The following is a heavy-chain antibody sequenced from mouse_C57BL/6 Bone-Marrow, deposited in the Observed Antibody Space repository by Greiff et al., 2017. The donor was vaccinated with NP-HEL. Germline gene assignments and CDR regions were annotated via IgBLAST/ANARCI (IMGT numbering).Heavy chain of an antibody. CDR3: ARQGYGSSVDY. J-gene: IGHJ2*01. Sequence: DVQLQESGGGLVQPGGSLKLSCAASGFTFSDYYMYWVRQTPEKRLEWVAYISNGGGSTYYPDTVKGRFTISRDNAKNTLYLQMSRLKSEDTAMYYCARQGYGSSVDYWGQGTTLTVSS. D-gene: IGHD1-1*01. CDR1: GFTFSDYY. CDR2: ISNGGGST. V-gene: IGHV5-12*01.